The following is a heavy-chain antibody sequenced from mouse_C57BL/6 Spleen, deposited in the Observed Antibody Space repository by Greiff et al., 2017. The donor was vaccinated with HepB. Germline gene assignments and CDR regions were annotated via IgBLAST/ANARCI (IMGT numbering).Heavy chain of an antibody. CDR1: GYAFSSSW. J-gene: IGHJ4*01. CDR3: DRSPITTVWAMDY. D-gene: IGHD1-1*01. V-gene: IGHV1-82*01. Sequence: VQLQQSGPELVKPGASVKISCKASGYAFSSSWMNWVKQRPGKGLEWIGRIYPGDGDTNYNGKFKGKATLTADKSSSTAYMQLSSLTSEDSAVYFCDRSPITTVWAMDYWGQGTSVTVSS. CDR2: IYPGDGDT.